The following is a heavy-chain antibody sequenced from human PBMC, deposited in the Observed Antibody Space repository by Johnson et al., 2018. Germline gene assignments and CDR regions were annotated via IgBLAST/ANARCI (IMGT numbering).Heavy chain of an antibody. CDR2: ISRSSHDI. J-gene: IGHJ6*02. CDR3: AGDSKKYDFWTGCLDV. V-gene: IGHV3-21*01. D-gene: IGHD3/OR15-3a*01. Sequence: VQLVQSGGGLVKPGGSLRLSCEASGFIFSSSSLDWVRQAPGKGLEWVASISRSSHDIYYADSVKGRFTISRDNAKNGLYLKMNSLRAEATAGYYCAGDSKKYDFWTGCLDVGGQGTTGTVSS. CDR1: GFIFSSSS.